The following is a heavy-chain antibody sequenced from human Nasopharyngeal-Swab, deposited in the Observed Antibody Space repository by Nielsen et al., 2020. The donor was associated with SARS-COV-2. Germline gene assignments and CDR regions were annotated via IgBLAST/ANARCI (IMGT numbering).Heavy chain of an antibody. Sequence: GESLKISCAASGFTFSNYWMSWVRQAPGKGLEWVAVISYDGSNKYYADSVKGRFTISRDNSKNTLYLQMNSLRAEDTAVYYCARDLLLWFGELGSWFDPWGQGTLVTVSS. J-gene: IGHJ5*02. V-gene: IGHV3-30-3*01. CDR2: ISYDGSNK. CDR3: ARDLLLWFGELGSWFDP. CDR1: GFTFSNYW. D-gene: IGHD3-10*01.